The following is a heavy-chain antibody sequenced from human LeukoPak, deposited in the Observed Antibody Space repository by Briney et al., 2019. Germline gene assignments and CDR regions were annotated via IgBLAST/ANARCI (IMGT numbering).Heavy chain of an antibody. CDR2: ISYDGTNK. J-gene: IGHJ6*02. D-gene: IGHD3-10*01. Sequence: GGSLRLSCAASGFTFSNCAIHWIRQGPGKGLKWVAIISYDGTNKYYADSVKGRFSISRDNSKNTLYLQMNSLRPEDTAVYYCAKAVGFGEAYGMDVWGQGTTVTVSS. CDR1: GFTFSNCA. CDR3: AKAVGFGEAYGMDV. V-gene: IGHV3-30*18.